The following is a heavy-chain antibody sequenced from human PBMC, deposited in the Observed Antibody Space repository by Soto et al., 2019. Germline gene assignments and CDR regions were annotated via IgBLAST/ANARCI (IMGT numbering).Heavy chain of an antibody. CDR2: AYLDDDK. CDR3: AHMIEGAFFDP. J-gene: IGHJ5*02. Sequence: QVTLKESGPTLVKPTQTLTLTFTFSGVSLSTSGMGVGWIRQPPGKALEWLALAYLDDDKRYSPSLKSRLTITKDTSKNQVVLTMTYMDPVDTATYYCAHMIEGAFFDPWGQGTLVTVSS. CDR1: GVSLSTSGMG. D-gene: IGHD2-21*01. V-gene: IGHV2-5*02.